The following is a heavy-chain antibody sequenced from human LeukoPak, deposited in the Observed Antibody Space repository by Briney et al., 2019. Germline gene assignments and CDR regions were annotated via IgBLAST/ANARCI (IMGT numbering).Heavy chain of an antibody. CDR1: GLNFKIHY. CDR3: ARATVTTSPFDY. V-gene: IGHV3-30-3*01. D-gene: IGHD4-17*01. J-gene: IGHJ4*02. CDR2: ISYDGSNK. Sequence: GGSLRLACAASGLNFKIHYMSWVRQAPGKGLEWVAVISYDGSNKYYADSVKGRFTISRDNSKNTLYLQMNSLRAEDTAVYYCARATVTTSPFDYWGQGTLVTVSS.